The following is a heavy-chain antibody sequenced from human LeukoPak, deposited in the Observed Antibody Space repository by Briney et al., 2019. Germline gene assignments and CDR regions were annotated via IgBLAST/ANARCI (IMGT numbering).Heavy chain of an antibody. CDR2: IYYSGGT. D-gene: IGHD2-15*01. V-gene: IGHV4-59*01. J-gene: IGHJ6*03. Sequence: SETLSLTCSVSGGSISNYYWSWIRQPPGKGLEWIGYIYYSGGTNYNPSLRSRVTMSVDTSKNQFSLRLSSVTAADTAVYYCARSVEGYCSGGSCYSYYYYMDVWGKGTTVTVSS. CDR1: GGSISNYY. CDR3: ARSVEGYCSGGSCYSYYYYMDV.